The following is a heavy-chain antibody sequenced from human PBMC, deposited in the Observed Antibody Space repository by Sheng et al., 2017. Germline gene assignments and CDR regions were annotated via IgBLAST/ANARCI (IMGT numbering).Heavy chain of an antibody. Sequence: QVQLVQSGAEVKKPGASVKVSCKASGYTFTSYGISWVRQAPGQGLEWMGWISAYNGNTNYAQKLQGRVTMTTDTSTSTAYMELRSLRSDDTAVYYCASTYCGGDCTIPPGAFDIWGQGTMVTVSS. V-gene: IGHV1-18*01. D-gene: IGHD2-21*01. CDR3: ASTYCGGDCTIPPGAFDI. CDR2: ISAYNGNT. J-gene: IGHJ3*02. CDR1: GYTFTSYG.